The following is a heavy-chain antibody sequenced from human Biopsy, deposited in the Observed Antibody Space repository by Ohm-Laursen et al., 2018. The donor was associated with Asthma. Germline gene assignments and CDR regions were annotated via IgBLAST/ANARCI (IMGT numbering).Heavy chain of an antibody. CDR1: GFSFSNYG. V-gene: IGHV3-23*01. CDR3: AKITTDRQKANNWFDP. CDR2: ISASGVRT. Sequence: SLRLSCAASGFSFSNYGMHWVRQAPGKGLEWVSSISASGVRTFYADSVKGRFTVSRDSSRNTLYLQLSTLRVEDTAVYFCAKITTDRQKANNWFDPRGQGTLVAVSS. J-gene: IGHJ5*02. D-gene: IGHD3-22*01.